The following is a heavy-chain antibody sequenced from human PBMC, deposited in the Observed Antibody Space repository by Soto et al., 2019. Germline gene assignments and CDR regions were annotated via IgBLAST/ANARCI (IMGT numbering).Heavy chain of an antibody. Sequence: ASVKVSCKASGYTFTSYAMHWVRQAPGQRLEWMGWINAGNGNTKYSQKYQGRVTITRDTSASTVYMELSSLRSEDTAVYYCARVSGWYFLDYWGQGTLVTVSS. V-gene: IGHV1-3*01. D-gene: IGHD6-19*01. CDR1: GYTFTSYA. CDR3: ARVSGWYFLDY. CDR2: INAGNGNT. J-gene: IGHJ4*02.